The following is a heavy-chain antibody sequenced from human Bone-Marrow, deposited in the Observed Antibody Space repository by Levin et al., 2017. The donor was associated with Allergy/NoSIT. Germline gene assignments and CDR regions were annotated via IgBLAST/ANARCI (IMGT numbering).Heavy chain of an antibody. V-gene: IGHV1-8*01. J-gene: IGHJ5*02. CDR1: GYTFTSYD. CDR3: AGGVTRELVPGRRIAVAGTSRSRDWFDT. Sequence: PGESLKISCKASGYTFTSYDINWVRQATGQGLEWMGWMNPNSGNTGYAQKFQGRVTMTRNTSISTAYLELSSLRSEDTAVYYCAGGVTRELVPGRRIAVAGTSRSRDWFDTWGQGTLVTVSS. CDR2: MNPNSGNT. D-gene: IGHD6-19*01.